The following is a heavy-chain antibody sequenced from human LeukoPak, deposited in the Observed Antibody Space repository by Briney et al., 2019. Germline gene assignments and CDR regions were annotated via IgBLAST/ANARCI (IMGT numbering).Heavy chain of an antibody. CDR1: GGSFSGYY. CDR2: INHSGST. J-gene: IGHJ4*02. V-gene: IGHV4-34*01. CDR3: ARHSGPSTGLWGPRRGQLRWYFDY. Sequence: SETLFLTCAVYGGSFSGYYWSWIRQPPGKGLEWIGEINHSGSTNYNPSLKSRVTISVDTSKNQFSLKLSSVTAADTAVYYCARHSGPSTGLWGPRRGQLRWYFDYWGQGTLVTVSS. D-gene: IGHD4-23*01.